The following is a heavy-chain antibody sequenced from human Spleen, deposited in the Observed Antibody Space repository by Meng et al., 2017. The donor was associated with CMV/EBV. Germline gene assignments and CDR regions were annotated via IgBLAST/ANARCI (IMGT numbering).Heavy chain of an antibody. V-gene: IGHV1-69*05. CDR1: GGTITNYA. J-gene: IGHJ6*02. Sequence: SVKVSCKASGGTITNYAISWVRQAPGHGLEWMGGFIPIFGTVNYAQKLQGRVTITTDESTDIAYMELSSLRSDDTAVYYCARCTRCHLRNYYYGMDVWGQGTTVTVSS. CDR2: FIPIFGTV. D-gene: IGHD2-2*01. CDR3: ARCTRCHLRNYYYGMDV.